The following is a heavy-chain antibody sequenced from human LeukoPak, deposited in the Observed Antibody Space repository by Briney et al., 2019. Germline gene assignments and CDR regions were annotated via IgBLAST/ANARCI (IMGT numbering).Heavy chain of an antibody. Sequence: GGTLRLSCGASGFPFSSYAMRWIHQAPGKGLEWVSGISGSGGSTYYADSVKGRFTISRDNSKIMLYLQMNSLRAEDTAVYYCVKTGITLSWFDPWGQGTLVTVSS. J-gene: IGHJ5*02. D-gene: IGHD1-7*01. CDR3: VKTGITLSWFDP. V-gene: IGHV3-23*01. CDR2: ISGSGGST. CDR1: GFPFSSYA.